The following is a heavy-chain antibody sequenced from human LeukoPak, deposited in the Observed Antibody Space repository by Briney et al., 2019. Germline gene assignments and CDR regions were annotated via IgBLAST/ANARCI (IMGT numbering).Heavy chain of an antibody. CDR2: IYYSGST. Sequence: SETLSLTCTVSGGSISSSSYYWRWIRQPPGKGLEWIGRIYYSGSTYYNPSLKSRVTISVDTSKNQFSLKLRSVTDADTAVYYCARHTPYYYGSGSYYGGKQFDYWGQGTLVTVSS. CDR3: ARHTPYYYGSGSYYGGKQFDY. D-gene: IGHD3-10*01. J-gene: IGHJ4*02. V-gene: IGHV4-39*01. CDR1: GGSISSSSYY.